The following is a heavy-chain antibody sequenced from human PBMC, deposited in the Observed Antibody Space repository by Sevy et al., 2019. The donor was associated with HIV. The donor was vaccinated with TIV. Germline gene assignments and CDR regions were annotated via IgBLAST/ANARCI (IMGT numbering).Heavy chain of an antibody. Sequence: GGSLRLSCAASGFTFSNAWMSWVRQAPGKGLEWVGRIKSKTDGGTTDYAAPVKGRFTISRDDSKNTLYLQMSSLKTEDTAVYYCTTDDAASLFDYWGQGTLVNVSS. J-gene: IGHJ4*02. CDR1: GFTFSNAW. CDR3: TTDDAASLFDY. CDR2: IKSKTDGGTT. D-gene: IGHD3-16*01. V-gene: IGHV3-15*01.